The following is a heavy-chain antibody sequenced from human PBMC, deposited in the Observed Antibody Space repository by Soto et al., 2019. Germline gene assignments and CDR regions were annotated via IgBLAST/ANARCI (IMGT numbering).Heavy chain of an antibody. CDR3: AKYTSTWSRPFDY. V-gene: IGHV3-23*01. CDR1: GFTFSSYA. CDR2: ISGSGDST. D-gene: IGHD6-13*01. Sequence: EVQLLESGGGLVQPGGSLRLSCAASGFTFSSYAMSWVRQAPGKGLEWVSGISGSGDSTYYADPVKGRLTISRDNSKNTLYLQMDSLRAEDTAVYYCAKYTSTWSRPFDYWAQGTLVTVSS. J-gene: IGHJ4*02.